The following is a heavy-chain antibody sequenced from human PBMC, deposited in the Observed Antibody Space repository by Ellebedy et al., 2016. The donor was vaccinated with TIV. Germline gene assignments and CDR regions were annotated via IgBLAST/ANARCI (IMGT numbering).Heavy chain of an antibody. CDR3: ARHYGDYGMDV. CDR1: GFKFEDYA. Sequence: SLKISXAASGFKFEDYAMHWVRQAPGKGLEWVSGINWNSRNIGYADSVKGRFTISRDNAKNSLYLQMNSLRAEDTAVYYCARHYGDYGMDVWGQGTTVTVSS. CDR2: INWNSRNI. V-gene: IGHV3-9*01. D-gene: IGHD4-17*01. J-gene: IGHJ6*02.